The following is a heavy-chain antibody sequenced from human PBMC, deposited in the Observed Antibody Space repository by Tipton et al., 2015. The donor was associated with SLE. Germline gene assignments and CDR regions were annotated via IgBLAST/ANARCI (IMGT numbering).Heavy chain of an antibody. CDR3: AREGSSWSDWFDP. Sequence: TLSLTCTVSGGSISSSSYYWGWIRQPPGKGLEWIGSIYYSGSTYYNPSLKSRVTISVDTSKKQSSLKLSSVTAADTAVYYCAREGSSWSDWFDPWGQGTLVTVSS. V-gene: IGHV4-39*07. CDR1: GGSISSSSYY. D-gene: IGHD6-13*01. J-gene: IGHJ5*02. CDR2: IYYSGST.